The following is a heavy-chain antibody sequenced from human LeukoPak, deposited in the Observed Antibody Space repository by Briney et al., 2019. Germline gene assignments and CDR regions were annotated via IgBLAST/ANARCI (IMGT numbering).Heavy chain of an antibody. D-gene: IGHD2-2*01. J-gene: IGHJ4*02. CDR1: GGSISSYY. V-gene: IGHV4-59*01. CDR2: IYYSGST. CDR3: ARAKCSSTSCEGYFDY. Sequence: PSETLSLTCTVSGGSISSYYWSWIRQPPGKGLEWIGYIYYSGSTNYNPSLKSRVTISVDTSKNQFSLKLSSVTAADTAVCYCARAKCSSTSCEGYFDYWGQGTLVTVSS.